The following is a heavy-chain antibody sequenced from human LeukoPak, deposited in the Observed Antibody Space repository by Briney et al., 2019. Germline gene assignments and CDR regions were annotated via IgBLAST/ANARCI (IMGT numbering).Heavy chain of an antibody. J-gene: IGHJ4*02. CDR1: GFTFSSYA. D-gene: IGHD6-13*01. Sequence: PGGSLRLSCAASGFTFSSYAMTWVRQAPGRGLQWVSAISGSGGSTYYADSVKGRFTISRDNSKNTLYLQMNSLRAEDTAVYYCAKDHAAGSFDCWGQGTLVTVSS. V-gene: IGHV3-23*01. CDR2: ISGSGGST. CDR3: AKDHAAGSFDC.